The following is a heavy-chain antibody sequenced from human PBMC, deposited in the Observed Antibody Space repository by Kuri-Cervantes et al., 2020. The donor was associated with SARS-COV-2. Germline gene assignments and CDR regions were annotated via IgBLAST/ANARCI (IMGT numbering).Heavy chain of an antibody. V-gene: IGHV3-9*01. CDR2: ISWNSGSM. D-gene: IGHD3-3*01. Sequence: SLKISCAASGFTFDDYAMHWVRQAPGKGLEWVSGISWNSGSMGYADSVKGRFTISRDNAKNSLYLQMNSLRAEDTALYYCAKDMGTIFRVVIGSGYGMDVWGQGTTVTVSS. J-gene: IGHJ6*02. CDR1: GFTFDDYA. CDR3: AKDMGTIFRVVIGSGYGMDV.